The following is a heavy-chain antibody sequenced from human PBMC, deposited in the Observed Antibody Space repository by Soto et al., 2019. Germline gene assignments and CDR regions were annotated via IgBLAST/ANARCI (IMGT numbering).Heavy chain of an antibody. Sequence: GGSLRLSCAASGFTFSSYSMNWVRQAPGKELEWVSYISSSSSTIYYADSVKGRFTISRDNAKNSLYLQMNSLRAEDTAVYYCARDRNGDYIDYWGQGTLVTVSS. J-gene: IGHJ4*02. CDR2: ISSSSSTI. V-gene: IGHV3-48*01. CDR3: ARDRNGDYIDY. CDR1: GFTFSSYS. D-gene: IGHD1-1*01.